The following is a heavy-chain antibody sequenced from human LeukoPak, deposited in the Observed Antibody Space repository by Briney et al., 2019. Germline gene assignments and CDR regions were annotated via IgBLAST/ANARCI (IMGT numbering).Heavy chain of an antibody. CDR2: IYYSGST. V-gene: IGHV4-39*07. CDR3: AREVVAGTWYFDY. Sequence: PSETLSLTCTVSGGSISSSSYYWGWIRQPPGKGLEWIGSIYYSGSTYYNPSLKSRVTISVDTSKNQFSLKLSSVTAADTAVYYCAREVVAGTWYFDYWGQGTLVTVPS. D-gene: IGHD6-19*01. J-gene: IGHJ4*02. CDR1: GGSISSSSYY.